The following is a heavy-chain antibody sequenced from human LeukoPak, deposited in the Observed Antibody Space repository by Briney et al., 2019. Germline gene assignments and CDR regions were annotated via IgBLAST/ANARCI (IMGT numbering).Heavy chain of an antibody. V-gene: IGHV5-51*01. Sequence: GESLKISCKGSEYRFTSYWIGWVRPMPGKGLEWMGIIYPGDSDTRYSPSFQGQVTISADKSISTAYLQWSSLKASDTAMYYCARPDTAMIDAFDIWGQGTMVTVSS. CDR1: EYRFTSYW. D-gene: IGHD5-18*01. CDR2: IYPGDSDT. J-gene: IGHJ3*02. CDR3: ARPDTAMIDAFDI.